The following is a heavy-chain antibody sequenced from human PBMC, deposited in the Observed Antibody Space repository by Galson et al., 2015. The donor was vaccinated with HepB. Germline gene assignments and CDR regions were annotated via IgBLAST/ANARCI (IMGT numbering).Heavy chain of an antibody. J-gene: IGHJ4*02. CDR3: AREPSGSSYFYFDY. V-gene: IGHV3-30-3*01. CDR2: ISYDGSHK. CDR1: GFTFSSYA. Sequence: SLRLSCAASGFTFSSYAMHWVRQAPGKGLDWVAVISYDGSHKSYADSVKGRFTISRDSSKNTLYLQMNSLRAEDTAVYYCAREPSGSSYFYFDYWGQGTLVTVSS. D-gene: IGHD1-26*01.